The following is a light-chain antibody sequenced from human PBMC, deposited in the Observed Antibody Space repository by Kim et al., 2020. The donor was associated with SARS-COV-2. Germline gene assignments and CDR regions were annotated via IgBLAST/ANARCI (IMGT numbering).Light chain of an antibody. CDR1: QSLLHSNGYNY. CDR2: LGS. CDR3: MQALQTPYS. Sequence: DIVMTQSPISLPVTPGEPASISCRSSQSLLHSNGYNYLDWYLQKPGQSPQLLIYLGSNRASGVPDRFSGSGSGTDFTLKISRVEAEDVGVYYCMQALQTPYSFGQVTKLEIK. J-gene: IGKJ2*03. V-gene: IGKV2-28*01.